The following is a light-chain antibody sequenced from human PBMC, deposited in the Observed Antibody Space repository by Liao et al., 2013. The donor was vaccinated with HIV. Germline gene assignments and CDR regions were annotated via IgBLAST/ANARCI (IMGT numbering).Light chain of an antibody. J-gene: IGLJ2*01. Sequence: SYELTQPPSVSVSPGQTATIVCTGTKLGREYSSWYQLKGGHPPVLVAYQDSKRPFDIPERFSASKSGNIATLTIRGPRLWMRLTIFVQTWDNGSGLFGGGTKLTVL. CDR3: QTWDNGSGL. V-gene: IGLV3-1*01. CDR1: KLGREY. CDR2: QDS.